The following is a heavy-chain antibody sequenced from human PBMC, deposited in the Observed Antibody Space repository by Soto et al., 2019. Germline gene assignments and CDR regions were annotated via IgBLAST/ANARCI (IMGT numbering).Heavy chain of an antibody. J-gene: IGHJ4*02. CDR1: GGSFSGNY. CDR2: ISHSGSGT. D-gene: IGHD2-15*01. CDR3: AREHLPGGKTFYYDY. Sequence: QVQLQQWGAGLLKPSETLTLTCTVYGGSFSGNYWSWIRQPPGMGLEWIGEISHSGSGTNYNPSLKSRVNITVDTFKNQISLKLSSVSAADTAMYYCAREHLPGGKTFYYDYWGQGTRVSVSS. V-gene: IGHV4-34*01.